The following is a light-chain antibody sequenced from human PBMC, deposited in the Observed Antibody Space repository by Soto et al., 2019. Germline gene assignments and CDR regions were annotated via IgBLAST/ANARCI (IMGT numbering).Light chain of an antibody. Sequence: EIVLTQSPGTLSLSPGERADLSCRASQSVSSSYLAWYQQKPGQAPRLLIHGASNRATGIPDRFIGSGSGTDFTLTVTKLEPEDFAVYYCQQYGNPWTFGQETKVEIK. J-gene: IGKJ1*01. CDR1: QSVSSSY. CDR2: GAS. V-gene: IGKV3-20*01. CDR3: QQYGNPWT.